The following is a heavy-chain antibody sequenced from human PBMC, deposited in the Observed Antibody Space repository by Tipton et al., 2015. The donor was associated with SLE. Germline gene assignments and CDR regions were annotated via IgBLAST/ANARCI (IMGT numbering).Heavy chain of an antibody. CDR2: VSGYGGST. CDR1: GLTFSNYA. J-gene: IGHJ4*02. D-gene: IGHD7-27*01. V-gene: IGHV3-23*01. CDR3: ARELTGESFDY. Sequence: SLRLSCAASGLTFSNYAMSWVRQAPGKGLEWVSTVSGYGGSTYYADSVKGRFTISRDNSKNTLYLQMNSLRAEDTAVYYCARELTGESFDYWGQGTLVTVSS.